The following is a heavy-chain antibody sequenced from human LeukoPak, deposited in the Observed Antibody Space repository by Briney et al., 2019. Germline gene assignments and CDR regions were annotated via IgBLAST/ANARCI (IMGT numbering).Heavy chain of an antibody. D-gene: IGHD3-22*01. J-gene: IGHJ4*02. V-gene: IGHV3-7*01. CDR3: ARPYYYDTPGDFDY. CDR2: IKQDGSEK. CDR1: GFPSNNFW. Sequence: GGSLRLSCAASGFPSNNFWMSWVRQAPWKGLEWVANIKQDGSEKYYVDSVKGRFTISRDNAKNSLYLQMNSLRAEDTAVYYCARPYYYDTPGDFDYWGQGTLVTVSS.